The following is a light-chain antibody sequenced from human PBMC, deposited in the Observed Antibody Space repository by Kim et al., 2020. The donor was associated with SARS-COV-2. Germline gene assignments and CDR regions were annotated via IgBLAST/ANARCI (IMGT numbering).Light chain of an antibody. CDR3: QSADSSGRV. CDR1: ALPKQY. Sequence: SSELTQPPSVSVSPGQTARITCSGDALPKQYAYWYQQKPGQAPVLVIYKDSERPSGIPERFSGSSSGTTVTLTISGVQAEDEADYYCQSADSSGRVFGGGTQLTVL. V-gene: IGLV3-25*03. CDR2: KDS. J-gene: IGLJ3*02.